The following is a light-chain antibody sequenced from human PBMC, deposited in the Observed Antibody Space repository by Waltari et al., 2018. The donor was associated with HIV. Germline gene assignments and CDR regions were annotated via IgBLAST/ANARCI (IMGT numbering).Light chain of an antibody. V-gene: IGLV2-14*01. J-gene: IGLJ2*01. Sequence: QSALTQPASVSGFPGQSITISCTGSSSDVGGYNYVSWYQHFPGKAPKLLIFEVSNRPSGVSDRFSGSKSGNTASLTISGLQAEDEADYYCNSYATSNIVVFGGGTKVTVL. CDR2: EVS. CDR3: NSYATSNIVV. CDR1: SSDVGGYNY.